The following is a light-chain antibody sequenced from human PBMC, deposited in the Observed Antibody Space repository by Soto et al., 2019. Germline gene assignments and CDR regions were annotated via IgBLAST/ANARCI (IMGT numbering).Light chain of an antibody. V-gene: IGKV3-20*01. Sequence: EIVLTQSPGTLSLSPGERATLSCRASQSLSSTYLAWYQKKPGQAPRLLFYDASSRATGIPDRFSASGSGTDFTLTISRLEPADFAVYYCQQYGSSLTWTLGQGTKVEIK. CDR2: DAS. CDR3: QQYGSSLTWT. J-gene: IGKJ1*01. CDR1: QSLSSTY.